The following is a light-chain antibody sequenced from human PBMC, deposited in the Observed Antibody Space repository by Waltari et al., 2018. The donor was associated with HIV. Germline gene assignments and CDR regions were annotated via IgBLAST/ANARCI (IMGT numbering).Light chain of an antibody. CDR3: QSYDSSLSGSWV. J-gene: IGLJ3*02. Sequence: QSVLTQPPSVSGAPGQRVTISCTGSSSNIGAGYDVHWYQHLPGTAPKLLIYGNITPPSGVPYRCSGSKSGTSASLAITGLQAEDEADYYCQSYDSSLSGSWVFGGGTKLTVL. CDR2: GNI. CDR1: SSNIGAGYD. V-gene: IGLV1-40*01.